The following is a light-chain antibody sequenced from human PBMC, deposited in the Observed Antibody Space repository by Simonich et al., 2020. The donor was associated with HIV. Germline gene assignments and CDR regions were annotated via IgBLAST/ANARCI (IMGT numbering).Light chain of an antibody. CDR1: QSVSSNF. V-gene: IGKV3-20*01. Sequence: EIVLTQSPGTLSLSPGERATLSCRASQSVSSNFLAWYQQKPGQAPRLLIYTSSYRTTGIPDRFSGSGSGTDFTLTISRLEPEDFAVYYCQQYGSSPYTFGQGTKLEIK. J-gene: IGKJ2*01. CDR3: QQYGSSPYT. CDR2: TSS.